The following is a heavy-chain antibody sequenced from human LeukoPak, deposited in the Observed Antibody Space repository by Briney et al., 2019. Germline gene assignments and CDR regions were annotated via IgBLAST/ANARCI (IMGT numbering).Heavy chain of an antibody. Sequence: SETLSLTCTVSGYSINSGYYWGWIRQPPGKGLEWIGSIYHSGSTYYNPSLKSRVTISVDTSKNQFSLNLSSVTAADTAVYYCATAPLTVTTTWFDPWGQGTLVTVSS. D-gene: IGHD4-11*01. CDR1: GYSINSGYY. J-gene: IGHJ5*02. CDR2: IYHSGST. V-gene: IGHV4-38-2*02. CDR3: ATAPLTVTTTWFDP.